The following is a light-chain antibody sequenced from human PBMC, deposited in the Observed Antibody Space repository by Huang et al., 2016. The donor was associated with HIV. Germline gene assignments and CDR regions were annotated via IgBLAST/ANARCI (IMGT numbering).Light chain of an antibody. CDR2: SAS. J-gene: IGKJ5*01. CDR1: QSISSY. Sequence: DIQMTQSPSSLSASVGDRVTITCRASQSISSYLNWYQPRPGKAPKLLLYSASSLQSGVTSRFSGSGSGTDFTLTINSLQREDFATYYCQQSYSTPITFGQGTRLEIK. CDR3: QQSYSTPIT. V-gene: IGKV1-39*01.